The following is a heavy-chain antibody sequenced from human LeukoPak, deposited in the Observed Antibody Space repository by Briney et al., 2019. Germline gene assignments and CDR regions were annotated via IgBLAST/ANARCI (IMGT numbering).Heavy chain of an antibody. CDR1: GFTFSSYW. D-gene: IGHD3-10*01. CDR3: ARIPGGSGSQYDY. Sequence: GGSLRLSCAASGFTFSSYWMHWVRQAPGKGLVWVSRINSGGSSTFYADSVKGRFTTSRDNAENTVYLQMNSLRADDTAVYYCARIPGGSGSQYDYWGQGTLVIVSS. CDR2: INSGGSST. J-gene: IGHJ4*02. V-gene: IGHV3-74*01.